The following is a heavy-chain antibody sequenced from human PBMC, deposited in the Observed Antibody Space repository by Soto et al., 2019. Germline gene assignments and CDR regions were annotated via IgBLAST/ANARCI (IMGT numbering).Heavy chain of an antibody. CDR1: GGSISSSNW. V-gene: IGHV4-4*02. D-gene: IGHD2-2*01. J-gene: IGHJ4*02. CDR2: IYHSGST. Sequence: QVQLQESGPGLVKPSGTLSLTCAVSGGSISSSNWWSWVRQPPGKGLAWIGEIYHSGSTNYNPSLKSRVTISVDKSKNQFSLKLTSVAAADTAVYYCARLGGYCISTSCYGAYFDYWGQGTLVTVSS. CDR3: ARLGGYCISTSCYGAYFDY.